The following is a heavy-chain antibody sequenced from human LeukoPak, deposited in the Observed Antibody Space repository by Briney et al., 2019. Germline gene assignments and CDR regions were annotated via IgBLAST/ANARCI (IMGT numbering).Heavy chain of an antibody. CDR3: AVPRHGYQLQSGFDP. V-gene: IGHV1-24*01. D-gene: IGHD2-2*01. J-gene: IGHJ5*02. CDR2: FDPEDGET. Sequence: ASVKVSCKVSGYTLTELSMHRVRQAPGKGLEWMGGFDPEDGETIYAQKFQGRVTMTEDTSTDTAYMELSSLRSEDTAVYYCAVPRHGYQLQSGFDPWGQGTLVTVSS. CDR1: GYTLTELS.